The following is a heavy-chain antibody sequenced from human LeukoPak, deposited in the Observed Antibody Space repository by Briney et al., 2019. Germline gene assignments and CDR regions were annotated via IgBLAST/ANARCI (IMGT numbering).Heavy chain of an antibody. CDR1: GGTFSSYA. CDR3: ASLNYYDSSGYSFDI. D-gene: IGHD3-22*01. Sequence: ASVKVSCKASGGTFSSYAISWVRQAPGQGLEWMGRITPILGIANYAQKFQGRVTITADKSTTTAYMEMSSLRSEDTAVYYCASLNYYDSSGYSFDIWGQGTMVTVSS. J-gene: IGHJ3*02. V-gene: IGHV1-69*04. CDR2: ITPILGIA.